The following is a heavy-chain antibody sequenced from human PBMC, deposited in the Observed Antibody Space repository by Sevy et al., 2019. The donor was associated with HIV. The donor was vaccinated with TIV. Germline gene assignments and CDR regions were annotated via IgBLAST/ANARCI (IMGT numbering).Heavy chain of an antibody. D-gene: IGHD3-10*02. V-gene: IGHV3-48*01. CDR2: ISTRSSAI. CDR3: TKESLRGTYIRGDFDH. CDR1: GFTFSSFS. Sequence: GGSLRLSCAASGFTFSSFSMNWVRQAPGKGPEWISYISTRSSAIYYADSMKGRFTISRDNSKNSLYLQMNSLIPKDTAVYFCTKESLRGTYIRGDFDHWGQGTLVTVSS. J-gene: IGHJ4*02.